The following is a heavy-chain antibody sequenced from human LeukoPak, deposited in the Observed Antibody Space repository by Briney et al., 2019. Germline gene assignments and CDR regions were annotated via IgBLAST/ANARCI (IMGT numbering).Heavy chain of an antibody. V-gene: IGHV1-2*02. CDR2: INPNSGGT. CDR1: GYTFTGYY. D-gene: IGHD3-10*02. Sequence: ASVKVSCKASGYTFTGYYMHWVRQAPGQGLEWMGWINPNSGGTNYAQKFQGRVTMTRDTSISTAYMELSRLRSDDTAVYYCARDGLRLSMFQGGYMDVWGKGTTVTISS. CDR3: ARDGLRLSMFQGGYMDV. J-gene: IGHJ6*03.